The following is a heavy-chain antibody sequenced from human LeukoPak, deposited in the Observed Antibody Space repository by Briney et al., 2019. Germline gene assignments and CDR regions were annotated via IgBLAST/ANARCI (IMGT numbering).Heavy chain of an antibody. CDR1: GGSISSYY. V-gene: IGHV4-34*01. CDR2: INHSGST. D-gene: IGHD3-10*01. CDR3: ARVGMWFGPDDYYYGMDV. Sequence: SETLSLTCTVSGGSISSYYWSWIRQPPGKGLEWIGEINHSGSTNYNPSLKSRVTISVDTSKNQFSLKLSSVTAADTAVYYCARVGMWFGPDDYYYGMDVWGQGTTVTVSS. J-gene: IGHJ6*02.